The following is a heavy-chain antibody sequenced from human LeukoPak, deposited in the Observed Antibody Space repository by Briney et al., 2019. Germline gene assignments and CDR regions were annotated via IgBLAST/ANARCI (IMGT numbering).Heavy chain of an antibody. Sequence: GGSLRLSCAASGFTFSNAWMSWVRQAPGKGLEWVGRIKSKTDGGTADYAAPVKGRFTISRDDSKNTLYLQMNSLKTEDTAVYYCTTDFGYGESTDYWGQGTLVTVSS. CDR2: IKSKTDGGTA. V-gene: IGHV3-15*01. CDR1: GFTFSNAW. J-gene: IGHJ4*02. CDR3: TTDFGYGESTDY. D-gene: IGHD4-17*01.